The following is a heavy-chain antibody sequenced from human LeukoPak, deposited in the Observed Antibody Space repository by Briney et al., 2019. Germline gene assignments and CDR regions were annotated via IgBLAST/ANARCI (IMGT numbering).Heavy chain of an antibody. CDR2: INPNSGGT. J-gene: IGHJ3*02. CDR1: GYTFTGYY. D-gene: IGHD3-3*01. Sequence: ASVKVSCKASGYTFTGYYMHWVRQAPGQGLEWMGWINPNSGGTNYAQKFQGRVTMTRDTSISTAYMELSRLRSDDTAVYYCARGLTGIASYYDFWSGHSPNAFDIWGQGTMVTVSS. CDR3: ARGLTGIASYYDFWSGHSPNAFDI. V-gene: IGHV1-2*02.